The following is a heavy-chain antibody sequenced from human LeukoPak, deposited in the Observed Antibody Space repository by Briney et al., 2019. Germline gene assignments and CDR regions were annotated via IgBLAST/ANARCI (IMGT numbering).Heavy chain of an antibody. J-gene: IGHJ4*02. CDR3: AKSPYGAGDIFDF. D-gene: IGHD2-15*01. CDR2: ISSDGGTV. V-gene: IGHV3-30*18. Sequence: GGSLRLSCAASGLTFSRYGMHWVRQAPGKGLEWVAVISSDGGTVYYTDSVKGRFTISRDNSKNTLYLQMNSLRAEDTAVYYCAKSPYGAGDIFDFWGQGTLVTVSS. CDR1: GLTFSRYG.